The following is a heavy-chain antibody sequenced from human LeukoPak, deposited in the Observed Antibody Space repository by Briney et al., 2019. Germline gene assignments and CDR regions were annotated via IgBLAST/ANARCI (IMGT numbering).Heavy chain of an antibody. D-gene: IGHD6-13*01. Sequence: SETLSLNCAVSGGSISDSNWWSWVRQPPGKGLEWMGEMYHNGNANYNPSLKTRVTISVDKSKNQFSLKLSSVTAADTAVYYCARKGTAAADPFDYWGQGSLVTVSS. CDR2: MYHNGNA. J-gene: IGHJ4*02. CDR3: ARKGTAAADPFDY. CDR1: GGSISDSNW. V-gene: IGHV4-4*02.